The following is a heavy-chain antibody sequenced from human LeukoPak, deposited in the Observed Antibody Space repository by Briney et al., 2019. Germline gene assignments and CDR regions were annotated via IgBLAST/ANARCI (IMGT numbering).Heavy chain of an antibody. D-gene: IGHD6-13*01. Sequence: SETLSLTCTVSGYSIFSGHYWGWIRQPPGKGLEWIGSIYHSGSTYYNPSLKSRVTISVDTSKNQFSLKLSSVTAADTAVYYCARGDSSSWYTGPTLGYWGQGTLVTVSS. J-gene: IGHJ4*02. V-gene: IGHV4-38-2*02. CDR3: ARGDSSSWYTGPTLGY. CDR2: IYHSGST. CDR1: GYSIFSGHY.